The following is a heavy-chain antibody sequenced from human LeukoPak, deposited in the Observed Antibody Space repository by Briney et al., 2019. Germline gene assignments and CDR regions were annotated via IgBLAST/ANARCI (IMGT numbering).Heavy chain of an antibody. CDR3: ASGLKPPHTVGADDGFDP. CDR2: IYYSGST. V-gene: IGHV4-39*01. Sequence: KTSETLSLTCTVSGGSISSSSYYWGWIRQPPGKGLEWIGSIYYSGSTYYNPSLKSRVTISVDTSKNQFSLKLSSVTAADTAVYYCASGLKPPHTVGADDGFDPWGQGTLVTVSS. J-gene: IGHJ5*02. CDR1: GGSISSSSYY. D-gene: IGHD1-26*01.